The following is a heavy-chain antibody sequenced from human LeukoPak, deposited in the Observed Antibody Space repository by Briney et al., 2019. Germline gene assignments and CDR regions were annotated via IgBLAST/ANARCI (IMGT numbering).Heavy chain of an antibody. CDR1: GFTFSSYS. CDR3: ARVYGGSPSGYFDY. Sequence: GGSLRLSCAASGFTFSSYSMNWVLQAPGKGLEGVSSISSSSSYIYYADSVKGRFTISRDNAKNSLYLQMNSLRAEDTAVYYCARVYGGSPSGYFDYWGQGTLVTVSS. CDR2: ISSSSSYI. J-gene: IGHJ4*02. V-gene: IGHV3-21*01. D-gene: IGHD1-26*01.